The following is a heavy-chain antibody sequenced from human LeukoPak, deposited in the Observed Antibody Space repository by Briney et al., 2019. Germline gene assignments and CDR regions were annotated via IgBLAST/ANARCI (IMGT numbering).Heavy chain of an antibody. V-gene: IGHV3-74*01. Sequence: GGSLRLSCAASGFTFSSYWMHWVRQAPWKGLVWVSHINSDGSSTNYADSVKGRFTISRDNAKNTLYLQMNSLRAEDTAVYYCARLSRQGYTSSWLDYWGQGTLVTVSS. CDR3: ARLSRQGYTSSWLDY. CDR2: INSDGSST. D-gene: IGHD6-13*01. J-gene: IGHJ4*02. CDR1: GFTFSSYW.